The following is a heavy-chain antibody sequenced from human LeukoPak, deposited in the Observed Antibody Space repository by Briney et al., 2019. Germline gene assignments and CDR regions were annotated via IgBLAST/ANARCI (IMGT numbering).Heavy chain of an antibody. V-gene: IGHV4-39*07. J-gene: IGHJ4*02. CDR3: ARVAAKTVDH. D-gene: IGHD2-15*01. CDR2: IYYSGST. Sequence: SETLSLTCTVSGGSISSSSYYWGWIRQPPGKGLEWIGSIYYSGSTNYNPSLKSRVTISVDTSKDQFSLTLTSVTAADTAVYYCARVAAKTVDHWGQGTLVTVSS. CDR1: GGSISSSSYY.